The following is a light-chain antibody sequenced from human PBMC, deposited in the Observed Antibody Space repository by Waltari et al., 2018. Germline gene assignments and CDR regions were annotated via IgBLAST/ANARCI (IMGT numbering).Light chain of an antibody. J-gene: IGLJ2*01. V-gene: IGLV2-23*02. CDR1: SNDVGNYKR. CDR3: SSYAGSSKGV. CDR2: SVS. Sequence: QSALTQPASVSGSPGPSITISCTGPSNDVGNYKRFSWYQQHPGKAPKLLIYSVSKRPSGVSDRFSGSKSGDMASLTISGLQPEGEAEYFCSSYAGSSKGVFGGGTKVTVL.